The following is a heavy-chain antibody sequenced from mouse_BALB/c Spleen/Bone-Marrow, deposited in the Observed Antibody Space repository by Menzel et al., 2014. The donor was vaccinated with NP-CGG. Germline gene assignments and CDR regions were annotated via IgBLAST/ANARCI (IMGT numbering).Heavy chain of an antibody. Sequence: VQLQQSGAELVRPGASVKLFCKASGYTFTSYWINWVKQRPGQGLEWIGNIYPSDSYTNYNQKFKDKATLTVDKSSSTAYMQLSSPTSEDSAVYYCTRGTRYYFDYWGQGTTLTVSS. J-gene: IGHJ2*01. V-gene: IGHV1-69*02. D-gene: IGHD3-3*01. CDR1: GYTFTSYW. CDR2: IYPSDSYT. CDR3: TRGTRYYFDY.